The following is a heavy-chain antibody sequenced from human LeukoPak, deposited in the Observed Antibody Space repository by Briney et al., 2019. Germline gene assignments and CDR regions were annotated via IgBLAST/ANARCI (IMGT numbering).Heavy chain of an antibody. V-gene: IGHV3-30-3*01. J-gene: IGHJ5*02. D-gene: IGHD3-3*01. CDR3: ASDYDFWSGCLGS. CDR1: GFTFSSYA. CDR2: ISHHGSNK. Sequence: PGGSLRLSCAASGFTFSSYAVHWVRQAPGKGLEWLAVISHHGSNKYYADSVKGRFTISRDNSKNTLYLQMNTLGAEDTALYYCASDYDFWSGCLGSWGQGTLVTVSS.